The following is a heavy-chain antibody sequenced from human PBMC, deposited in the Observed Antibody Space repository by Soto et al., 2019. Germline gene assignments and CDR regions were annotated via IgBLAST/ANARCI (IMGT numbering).Heavy chain of an antibody. CDR3: ARAGVGDRSSSPNWFDP. CDR1: SGSISSSNW. Sequence: SETLSLTCAVSSGSISSSNWWSWVRQPPGKGLEWIGEIYHSGSTNYNPSLKSRVTISVDKSKNQFSLKLSSVTAADTAVYYCARAGVGDRSSSPNWFDPWGQGTLVTVSS. J-gene: IGHJ5*02. D-gene: IGHD6-6*01. CDR2: IYHSGST. V-gene: IGHV4-4*02.